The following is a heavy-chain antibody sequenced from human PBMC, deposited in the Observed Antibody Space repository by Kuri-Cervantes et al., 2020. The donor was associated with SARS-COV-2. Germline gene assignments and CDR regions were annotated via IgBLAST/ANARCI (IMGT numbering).Heavy chain of an antibody. Sequence: GSLRLSCAVYGGSFSGYYWSWIRQPPGKGLEWIGEINHSGSTNYNPSLKSRVTISVDRSKNQFSLKLSSVTAADTAVYYCARVSANYYDSSGYITTALSYFDYWGQGTLVTVSS. CDR3: ARVSANYYDSSGYITTALSYFDY. CDR1: GGSFSGYY. J-gene: IGHJ4*02. V-gene: IGHV4-34*01. D-gene: IGHD3-22*01. CDR2: INHSGST.